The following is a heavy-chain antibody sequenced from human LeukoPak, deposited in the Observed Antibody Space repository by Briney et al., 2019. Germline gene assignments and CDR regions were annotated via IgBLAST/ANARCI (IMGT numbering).Heavy chain of an antibody. J-gene: IGHJ4*02. Sequence: GGSLRLSCAASGFTFSSYWMSWVRQAPGKGLEWVSTISGGGGSTYYADSVKGRFTISRDNSKNSLSLQMNSLTAEDTAIYYCAIATTGRGAFGSWGQGTLVSVSS. D-gene: IGHD1-1*01. CDR2: ISGGGGST. V-gene: IGHV3-23*01. CDR1: GFTFSSYW. CDR3: AIATTGRGAFGS.